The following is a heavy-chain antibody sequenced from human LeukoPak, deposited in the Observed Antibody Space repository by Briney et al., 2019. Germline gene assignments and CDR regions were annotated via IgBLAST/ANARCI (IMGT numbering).Heavy chain of an antibody. Sequence: SVKVSCKASGYTFTGYYMHWVRQAPGQGLEWMGRIIPMLGIANYAQKFQGRVTITADKSTSTAYMELSSLRSEDTAVYYCARDSSGYLDAFDIWGQGTMVTVSS. CDR2: IIPMLGIA. CDR3: ARDSSGYLDAFDI. CDR1: GYTFTGYY. D-gene: IGHD3-22*01. V-gene: IGHV1-69*04. J-gene: IGHJ3*02.